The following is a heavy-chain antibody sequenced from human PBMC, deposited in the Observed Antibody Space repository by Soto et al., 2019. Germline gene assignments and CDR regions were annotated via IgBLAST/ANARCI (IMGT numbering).Heavy chain of an antibody. Sequence: GGSLRLSCAASGFTLSSYSMNWVRQAPGKGLEWVSSISSSSSYIYYADSVKGRFTISRDNAKNSLYLQMNSLRAEDTAVYYCARDSSGGSRRRGYHWGQGTLVTVSS. CDR2: ISSSSSYI. CDR1: GFTLSSYS. CDR3: ARDSSGGSRRRGYH. J-gene: IGHJ5*02. D-gene: IGHD2-15*01. V-gene: IGHV3-21*01.